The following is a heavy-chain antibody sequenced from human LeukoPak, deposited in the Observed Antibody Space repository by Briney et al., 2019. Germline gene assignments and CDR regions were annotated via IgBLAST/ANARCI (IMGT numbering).Heavy chain of an antibody. CDR2: IYYSGGT. Sequence: PSETLSLTCTVSGGSISSYYWSWIRQPPGKGLEWIGYIYYSGGTSYNPSLKSRVTISVETSKNQFSLKLSSVTAADTAVYYCAREGGWSPTYWGQGTLVTVSS. D-gene: IGHD2-15*01. CDR3: AREGGWSPTY. J-gene: IGHJ4*02. CDR1: GGSISSYY. V-gene: IGHV4-59*01.